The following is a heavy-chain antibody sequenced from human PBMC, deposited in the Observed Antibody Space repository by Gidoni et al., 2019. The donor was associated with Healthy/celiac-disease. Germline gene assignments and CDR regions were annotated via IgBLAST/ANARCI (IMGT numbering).Heavy chain of an antibody. D-gene: IGHD6-13*01. CDR2: IYYSGST. Sequence: QLQLQESGPGLVKPSETLSLTCTVSGGSISSSSYYWGWIRQPPGKGLGWIGSIYYSGSTYYNPSLKSRVTISGDTSKNQFSLKLSSVTAADTAVYYCARLSSSSKKSYYYYGMDVWGQGTTVTVSS. CDR3: ARLSSSSKKSYYYYGMDV. J-gene: IGHJ6*02. V-gene: IGHV4-39*01. CDR1: GGSISSSSYY.